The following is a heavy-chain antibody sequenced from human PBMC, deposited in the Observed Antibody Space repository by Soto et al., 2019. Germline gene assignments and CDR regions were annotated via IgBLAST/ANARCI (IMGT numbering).Heavy chain of an antibody. CDR2: IYYSGST. CDR3: ARDRPRGRHYYYGMDV. J-gene: IGHJ6*02. Sequence: SETLSLTCTVSGGSISSYYWSWIRQPPRKGLEWIGYIYYSGSTNYNPSLKSRVTISVDTSKNQFSLKLSSVTAADTAVYYCARDRPRGRHYYYGMDVWGQGTTVTVSS. V-gene: IGHV4-59*01. D-gene: IGHD5-12*01. CDR1: GGSISSYY.